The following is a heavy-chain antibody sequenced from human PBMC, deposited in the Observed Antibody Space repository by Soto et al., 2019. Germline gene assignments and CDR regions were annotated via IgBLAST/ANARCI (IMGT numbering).Heavy chain of an antibody. Sequence: ASVKVSCKASGYTFNFYGITWVRQAPGQGLEWMEWINAYNGNTNYAQNLQGRVTMTTDTSTSTAYMELRSLRSDDTAVYYCARCNDFSAPLNYNWFDPWGQGTLVTVSS. V-gene: IGHV1-18*01. J-gene: IGHJ5*02. D-gene: IGHD3-3*01. CDR2: INAYNGNT. CDR3: ARCNDFSAPLNYNWFDP. CDR1: GYTFNFYG.